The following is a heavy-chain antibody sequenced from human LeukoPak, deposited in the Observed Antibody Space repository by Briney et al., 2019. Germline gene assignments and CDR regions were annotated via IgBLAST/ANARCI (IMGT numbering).Heavy chain of an antibody. CDR2: IYYSGST. J-gene: IGHJ3*02. D-gene: IGHD4-17*01. Sequence: SQTLSLTCTVSGGSISSGGYYWSWIRQHPGKGLEWIGYIYYSGSTYYNPSLKSRVTISVDTSKNQFSLKLSSVTAADTAVYYCARDFGQGEDYGDYLNHDAFDIWGQGTMVTVSS. CDR1: GGSISSGGYY. CDR3: ARDFGQGEDYGDYLNHDAFDI. V-gene: IGHV4-31*03.